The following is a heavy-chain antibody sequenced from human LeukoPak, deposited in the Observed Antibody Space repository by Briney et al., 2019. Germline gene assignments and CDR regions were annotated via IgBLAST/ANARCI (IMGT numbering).Heavy chain of an antibody. Sequence: SETLSLTCTVSGASITGHYLTWIRQPPGNGLEWIGYISHIGSTNYNPSLKSRVTISVDTSKNQFSLKLTSVTAADTALYYCAKDRISINALDMWGQGTMVTVSS. CDR2: ISHIGST. CDR1: GASITGHY. CDR3: AKDRISINALDM. V-gene: IGHV4-59*11. J-gene: IGHJ3*02. D-gene: IGHD1-14*01.